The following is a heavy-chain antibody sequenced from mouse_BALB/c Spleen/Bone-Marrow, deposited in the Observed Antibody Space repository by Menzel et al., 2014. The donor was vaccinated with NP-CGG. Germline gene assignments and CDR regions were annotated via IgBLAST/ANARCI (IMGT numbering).Heavy chain of an antibody. CDR3: ARDDYGY. V-gene: IGHV1S56*01. Sequence: VQLQQSGPELVKPGASVKMSCKASGYTFTSYYIHWVKQRPGQGLEWIGWIYPGDGSTKYNEKFKGKTTLTADKSSSTVYMLLSSLTSEDSAIYFCARDDYGYLGQGTLVTVSA. D-gene: IGHD2-4*01. CDR2: IYPGDGST. J-gene: IGHJ3*01. CDR1: GYTFTSYY.